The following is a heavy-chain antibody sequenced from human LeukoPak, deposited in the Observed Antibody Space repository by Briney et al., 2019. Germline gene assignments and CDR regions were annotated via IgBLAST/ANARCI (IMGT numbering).Heavy chain of an antibody. V-gene: IGHV4-34*01. Sequence: SETLSLTCAVYGGSFSGYYWSWIRQPPGKGLEWIGEINHSGSTNYNPSLKGRVTISVDTSKNQFSLKLSSVTAADTAVYYCVGDTSWHDDYWGQGTLVTVSS. CDR3: VGDTSWHDDY. CDR1: GGSFSGYY. D-gene: IGHD2-2*01. J-gene: IGHJ4*02. CDR2: INHSGST.